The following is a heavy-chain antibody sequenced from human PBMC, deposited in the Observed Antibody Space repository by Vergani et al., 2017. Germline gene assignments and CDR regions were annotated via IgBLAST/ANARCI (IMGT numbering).Heavy chain of an antibody. J-gene: IGHJ6*03. CDR2: IDHTGRP. CDR3: ARVNTETNGHLYYYYYMDV. Sequence: QVQLQQWGGGLLKPSETLSLTCVVHGGSFTSYHWTWIRQSPGEGLEWVGDIDHTGRPDYNPSLKSRLTMSVDKSRNHFSLTLNSVTATDTAIYFCARVNTETNGHLYYYYYMDVWGQGTAVTVS. V-gene: IGHV4-34*01. D-gene: IGHD4-11*01. CDR1: GGSFTSYH.